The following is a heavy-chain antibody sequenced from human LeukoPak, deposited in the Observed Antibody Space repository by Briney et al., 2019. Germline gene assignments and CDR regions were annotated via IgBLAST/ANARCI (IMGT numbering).Heavy chain of an antibody. CDR2: INPSGGST. V-gene: IGHV1-46*01. J-gene: IGHJ5*02. CDR3: ASSSRGSYYHFWFDP. Sequence: ASVKVSCKASGYTFTSYYMHWVRQAPGQGLEWMGIINPSGGSTSYAQKFQGRVTMTRDTSTSTVYMELSSLRSEDTAVYYCASSSRGSYYHFWFDPWGQGTLVTVSS. D-gene: IGHD1-26*01. CDR1: GYTFTSYY.